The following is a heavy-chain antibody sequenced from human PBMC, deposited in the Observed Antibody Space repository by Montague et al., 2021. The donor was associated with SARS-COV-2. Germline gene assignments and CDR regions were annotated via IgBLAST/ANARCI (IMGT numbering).Heavy chain of an antibody. CDR2: IFKNGAI. V-gene: IGHV4-59*08. CDR1: GGSITNDD. CDR3: ARYYERSLDV. D-gene: IGHD3-16*01. Sequence: SETLSLTCTVSGGSITNDDWSWVRQPPGKGLEWIVNIFKNGAIDYNPSLTSRVIISVDTSKSQFSLKVTSVTAADTAAYYCARYYERSLDVWGQGTTVTVSS. J-gene: IGHJ6*02.